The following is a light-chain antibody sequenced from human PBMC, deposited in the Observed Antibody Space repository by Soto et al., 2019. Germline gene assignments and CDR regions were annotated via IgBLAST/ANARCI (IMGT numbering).Light chain of an antibody. CDR2: STN. Sequence: QSVLTQPPSASGTPGQRVTISCSGSSSNIGSNAVNWYQQLPGTAPKLLIYSTNQRPSGVPDRFSGSKSGTSASLAISGLQSEDEADYYCAAWDDSLNGLFGGGTKL. J-gene: IGLJ2*01. CDR3: AAWDDSLNGL. CDR1: SSNIGSNA. V-gene: IGLV1-44*01.